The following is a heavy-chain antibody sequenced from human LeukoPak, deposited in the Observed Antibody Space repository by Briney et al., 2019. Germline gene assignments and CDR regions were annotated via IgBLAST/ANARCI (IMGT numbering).Heavy chain of an antibody. J-gene: IGHJ4*02. CDR2: IWYDGSNK. V-gene: IGHV3-33*01. D-gene: IGHD6-19*01. CDR1: GFTFSSYG. Sequence: VGSLRLSCAASGFTFSSYGMHWVRQAPGKGLEWVAVIWYDGSNKYYADSVKGRFTISRDNSKNTLYLQMNSLRAGDTAVYYCARDQRLAVAGQLDYWGQGTLVTVSS. CDR3: ARDQRLAVAGQLDY.